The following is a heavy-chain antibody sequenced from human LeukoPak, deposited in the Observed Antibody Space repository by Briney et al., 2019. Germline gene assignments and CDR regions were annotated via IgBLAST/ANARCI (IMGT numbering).Heavy chain of an antibody. CDR3: ARDLREQWLVLHY. D-gene: IGHD6-19*01. J-gene: IGHJ4*02. CDR2: IIPIFGTA. Sequence: ASVKVSCKASGGTFSSYAISWVRQAPRQGLEWMGGIIPIFGTANYAQKFQGRVTITADEPTSTAYMELSSLRSEGTAVYYCARDLREQWLVLHYWGQGTLVSVSS. CDR1: GGTFSSYA. V-gene: IGHV1-69*13.